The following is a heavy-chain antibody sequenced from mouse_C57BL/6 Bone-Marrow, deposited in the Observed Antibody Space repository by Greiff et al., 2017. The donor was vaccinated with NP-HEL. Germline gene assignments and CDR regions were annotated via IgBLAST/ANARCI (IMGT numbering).Heavy chain of an antibody. Sequence: EVQLVESGGGLVQPGGSMKLSCAASGFTFSDAWMDWVRQSPEKGLEWVAEIRNKANNHATYYAESVKGRFTISRDDSKSSVYLQMNSLRAEDTGIYYCTRSTMITHFDYWGQGTTLTVSS. CDR3: TRSTMITHFDY. V-gene: IGHV6-6*01. CDR1: GFTFSDAW. D-gene: IGHD2-4*01. J-gene: IGHJ2*01. CDR2: IRNKANNHAT.